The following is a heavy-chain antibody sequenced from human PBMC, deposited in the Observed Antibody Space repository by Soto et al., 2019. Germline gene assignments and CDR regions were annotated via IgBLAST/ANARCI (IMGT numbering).Heavy chain of an antibody. Sequence: EVQLVESGGGLVQPGGSLGLSCAASGFTFSDYWMNWVRQTPGKGLEWVASIKYDGREKNYVDSVKGRFTISRDNAKNSVYLQMASLRAEDTAVYYCARDGVAPGLYFDHWGQGTTVTVSS. J-gene: IGHJ4*02. V-gene: IGHV3-7*05. D-gene: IGHD6-13*01. CDR2: IKYDGREK. CDR1: GFTFSDYW. CDR3: ARDGVAPGLYFDH.